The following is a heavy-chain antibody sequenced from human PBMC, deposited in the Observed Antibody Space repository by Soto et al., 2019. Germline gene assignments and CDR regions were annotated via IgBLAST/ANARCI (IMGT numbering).Heavy chain of an antibody. CDR2: IYYSGST. D-gene: IGHD1-26*01. J-gene: IGHJ6*02. CDR1: GGSVSSGSYY. V-gene: IGHV4-61*01. CDR3: ARDGTADYDYGMYV. Sequence: PSETLSLTCTVSGGSVSSGSYYWRWIRQPPGKGLEWMGYIYYSGSTNYNPSLKSRGTISVDTSMYQFSLKLSSVTAADTAVYYCARDGTADYDYGMYVWGQGTSVTVS.